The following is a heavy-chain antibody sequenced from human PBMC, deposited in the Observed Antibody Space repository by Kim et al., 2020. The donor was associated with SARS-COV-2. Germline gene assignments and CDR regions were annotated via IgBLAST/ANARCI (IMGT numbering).Heavy chain of an antibody. J-gene: IGHJ4*02. CDR3: ARGLGGHGLGY. Sequence: IYYADSVKGRFTISRDNAKNSLYLQINSLRAEDTAVYYCARGLGGHGLGYWGQGTLVTVSS. D-gene: IGHD3-10*01. CDR2: I. V-gene: IGHV3-48*03.